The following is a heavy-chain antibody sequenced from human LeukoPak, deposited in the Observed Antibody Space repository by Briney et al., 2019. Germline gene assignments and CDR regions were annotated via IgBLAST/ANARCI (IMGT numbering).Heavy chain of an antibody. Sequence: PSETLALTCSVSGGSISSSSYHWGWIRQSPERGLEWIGSMYYRGTTYENPSLKSRLTLSIDTSNNEFSLKLTSVTAADTAVYYCARGYSRSVVAGSRPDLWGQGLLVTVSS. CDR2: MYYRGTT. CDR3: ARGYSRSVVAGSRPDL. J-gene: IGHJ4*02. CDR1: GGSISSSSYH. D-gene: IGHD2-21*01. V-gene: IGHV4-39*01.